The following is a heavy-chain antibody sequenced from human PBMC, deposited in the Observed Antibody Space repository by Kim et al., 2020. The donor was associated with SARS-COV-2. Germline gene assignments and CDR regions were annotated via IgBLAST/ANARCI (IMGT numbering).Heavy chain of an antibody. CDR2: INPNSGGT. J-gene: IGHJ4*02. D-gene: IGHD3-22*01. CDR1: GYTFTGYY. Sequence: ASVKVSCKASGYTFTGYYMHWVRQAPGQGLEWMGRINPNSGGTNYAQKFQGRVTMTRDTSISTAYMELSRLRSDDTAVYYCAREEHSYYYDSSGYLGVDYWGQGTLVTVSS. V-gene: IGHV1-2*06. CDR3: AREEHSYYYDSSGYLGVDY.